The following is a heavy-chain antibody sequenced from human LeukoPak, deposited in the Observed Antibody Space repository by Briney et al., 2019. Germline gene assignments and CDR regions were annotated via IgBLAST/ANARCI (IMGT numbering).Heavy chain of an antibody. V-gene: IGHV3-21*01. D-gene: IGHD3-16*01. CDR1: GFSFSDYS. CDR3: ARDLSDDYSLDY. CDR2: ITISSSII. J-gene: IGHJ4*02. Sequence: GGSLRLSCAASGFSFSDYSMNWVRQAPGKGLEWVSSITISSSIIYYADSVKGRFTISRDNAKNSLFLQMNSLRAEDTAVYYCARDLSDDYSLDYWGQGTLVTVSS.